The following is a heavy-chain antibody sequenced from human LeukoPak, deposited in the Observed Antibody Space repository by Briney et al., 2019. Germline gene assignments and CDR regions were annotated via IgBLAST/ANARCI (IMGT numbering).Heavy chain of an antibody. D-gene: IGHD5-24*01. Sequence: SETLSLTCAVYGGSFSGYYWSWIRQPPGKGLEWIGYIYYSGSTNYNPSLKSRVTISVDTSKNQFSLKLSSVTAADTAVYYCARRDGYNSYYFDYWGQGTLVTVSS. CDR3: ARRDGYNSYYFDY. CDR1: GGSFSGYY. J-gene: IGHJ4*02. V-gene: IGHV4-59*01. CDR2: IYYSGST.